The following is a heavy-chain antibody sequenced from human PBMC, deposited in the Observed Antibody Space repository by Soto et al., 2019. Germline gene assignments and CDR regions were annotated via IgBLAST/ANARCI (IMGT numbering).Heavy chain of an antibody. CDR3: AAEYRGYYDSSGYWSQDY. D-gene: IGHD3-22*01. J-gene: IGHJ4*02. Sequence: SVKVSCKASGFTFTSSAVQWVRQARGQRLEWIGWIVVGSGNTNYAQKFQERVTITRDMSTSTAYMELSSLRSEDTAVYYYAAEYRGYYDSSGYWSQDYWGQGTLVTVSS. V-gene: IGHV1-58*01. CDR1: GFTFTSSA. CDR2: IVVGSGNT.